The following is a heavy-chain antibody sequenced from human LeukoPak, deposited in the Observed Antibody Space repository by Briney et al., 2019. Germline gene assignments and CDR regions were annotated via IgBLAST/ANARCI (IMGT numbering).Heavy chain of an antibody. CDR1: GFTFGSYG. J-gene: IGHJ4*02. CDR2: IRSDGNNK. D-gene: IGHD3-10*01. Sequence: GGSLRLSCAASGFTFGSYGMHWVRQAPGKGLEWVTFIRSDGNNKYYADSVKGRFTISRDNSKNTLYLQMNSLRAEDTAVYYCAKVVQMVRGVTPFDYWGQGTLVTVSS. CDR3: AKVVQMVRGVTPFDY. V-gene: IGHV3-30*02.